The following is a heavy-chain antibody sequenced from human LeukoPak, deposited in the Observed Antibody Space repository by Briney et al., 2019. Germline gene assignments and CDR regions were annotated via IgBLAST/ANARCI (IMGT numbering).Heavy chain of an antibody. D-gene: IGHD5-18*01. V-gene: IGHV4-59*01. CDR3: AKGGYGYSYGHTTGF. Sequence: PSETLSLTCTVSGGSISSYYWSWIRQPPGKGLEWIGYIYYSGSTNYNPSLKSRVTISVDTSKNQFSLKLSSVTAADTAVYYCAKGGYGYSYGHTTGFWGQGTLVTVSS. CDR2: IYYSGST. J-gene: IGHJ4*02. CDR1: GGSISSYY.